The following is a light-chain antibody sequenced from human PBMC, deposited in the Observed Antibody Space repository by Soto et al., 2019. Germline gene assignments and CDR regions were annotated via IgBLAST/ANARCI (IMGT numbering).Light chain of an antibody. Sequence: DIQMTQSPSSQSASIGDRVTITCQASQDISYYLHWYHQKPGKAPKLLIYDASNLQTGVPSRFSGSGSGTVFTFIISSLQPEDIGTYYCQQYDTLRTFGGGTKVEIK. J-gene: IGKJ4*01. CDR3: QQYDTLRT. CDR1: QDISYY. V-gene: IGKV1-33*01. CDR2: DAS.